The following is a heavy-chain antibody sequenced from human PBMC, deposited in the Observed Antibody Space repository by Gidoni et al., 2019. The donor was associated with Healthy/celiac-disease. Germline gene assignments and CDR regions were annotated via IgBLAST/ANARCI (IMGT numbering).Heavy chain of an antibody. J-gene: IGHJ6*02. V-gene: IGHV3-9*01. D-gene: IGHD4-17*01. CDR2: ISWNSGSI. CDR1: GFTFDDYA. CDR3: AKDIFYNGDYPPGGYYYYYGMDV. Sequence: EVQLVESGGGLVQPGRSLRLSCAASGFTFDDYAMHWVRQAPGKGLEWVSGISWNSGSIGYADSVKGRFTISRDNAKNSLYLQMNSLRAEDTALYYCAKDIFYNGDYPPGGYYYYYGMDVWGQGTTVTVSS.